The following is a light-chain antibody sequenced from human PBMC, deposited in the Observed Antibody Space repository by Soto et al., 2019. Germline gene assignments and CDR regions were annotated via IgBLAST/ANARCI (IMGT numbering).Light chain of an antibody. Sequence: DIQMTQSPSTLSASVGDRVTTTCRASQSISSWLAWYQQKPGKAPKLLIYQASTLDSGVPSRFSGSGSGTEFTLTITSLQPDDFATYYCQQYNSYPVTFGGGTRVEIK. J-gene: IGKJ4*01. CDR3: QQYNSYPVT. CDR1: QSISSW. V-gene: IGKV1-5*03. CDR2: QAS.